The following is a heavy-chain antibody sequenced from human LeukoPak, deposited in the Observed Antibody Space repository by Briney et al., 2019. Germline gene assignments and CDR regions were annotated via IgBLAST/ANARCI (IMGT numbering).Heavy chain of an antibody. CDR1: GFTFSSYA. CDR2: ISYDGSNK. CDR3: ARDRRGYRHGMDV. V-gene: IGHV3-30*04. D-gene: IGHD3-22*01. Sequence: GGSPRLSCAASGFTFSSYAMHWVRQAPGKGLEWVAVISYDGSNKYYADSVKGRFTISRDNSKNTLYLQMNSLKAEDTAVYYCARDRRGYRHGMDVWGQGTTVTVSS. J-gene: IGHJ6*02.